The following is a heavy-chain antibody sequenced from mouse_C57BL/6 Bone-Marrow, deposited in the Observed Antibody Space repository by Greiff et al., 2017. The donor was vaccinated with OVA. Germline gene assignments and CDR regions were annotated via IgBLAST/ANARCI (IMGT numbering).Heavy chain of an antibody. J-gene: IGHJ3*01. D-gene: IGHD1-1*02. CDR3: VRLGGWFAY. CDR2: IRSKSNNYAT. Sequence: DVKLQESGGGLVQPKGSLKLSCAASGFSFNTYAMNWVRQAPGKGLEWVARIRSKSNNYATYYADSVKDRFTISRDDSESMLYLQMNNLKTEDTAMYYCVRLGGWFAYWGQGTLVTVSA. V-gene: IGHV10-1*01. CDR1: GFSFNTYA.